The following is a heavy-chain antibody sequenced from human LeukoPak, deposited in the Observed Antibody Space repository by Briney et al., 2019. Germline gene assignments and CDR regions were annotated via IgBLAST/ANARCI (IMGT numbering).Heavy chain of an antibody. V-gene: IGHV1-46*01. Sequence: GASVNVSCKASGYTFTSYYIHWVRQAPGQGLERMGIINPSGGSTSYAQKFQGRVTMTRDTSTSTVYMELSSLRSEDTAVYYCARTTVTIKFDYWGQGTLVTVSS. J-gene: IGHJ4*02. CDR3: ARTTVTIKFDY. CDR2: INPSGGST. CDR1: GYTFTSYY. D-gene: IGHD4-17*01.